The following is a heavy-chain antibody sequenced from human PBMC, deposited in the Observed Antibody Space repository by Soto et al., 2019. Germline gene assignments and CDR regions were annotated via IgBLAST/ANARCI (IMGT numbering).Heavy chain of an antibody. CDR2: VKTKSEGKTT. CDR1: GFTFGDAW. CDR3: TTLGPS. Sequence: EVQLVESGGGWVKPGGSLTLSCVASGFTFGDAWMNWVRQAAGKGLEWVGHVKTKSEGKTTDYAAPVKGRFTIWRDDSTNTLYLQMNSLKSEDTGKYFCTTLGPSWGQGTQVTVSS. V-gene: IGHV3-15*07. J-gene: IGHJ5*02.